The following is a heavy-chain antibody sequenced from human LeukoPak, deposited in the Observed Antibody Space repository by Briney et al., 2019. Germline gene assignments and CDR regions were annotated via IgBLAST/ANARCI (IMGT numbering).Heavy chain of an antibody. CDR3: ASGRGSTVVRGYLDY. CDR2: MNSNSGNT. D-gene: IGHD3-10*01. J-gene: IGHJ4*02. CDR1: GYTFTNYD. Sequence: ASVKVSCKASGYTFTNYDIMWVRQATGQGPEWMGWMNSNSGNTGYAQKFQGRVTMTRDTSINTAYMELHSLTSEDTAVYYCASGRGSTVVRGYLDYWGQGTLVTVSS. V-gene: IGHV1-8*01.